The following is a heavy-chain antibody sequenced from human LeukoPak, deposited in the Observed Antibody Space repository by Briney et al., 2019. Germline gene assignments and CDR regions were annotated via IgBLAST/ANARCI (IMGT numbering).Heavy chain of an antibody. V-gene: IGHV4-34*01. J-gene: IGHJ4*02. Sequence: SETLSLTCAVYGGSFSGFYWSWVRHPPGKGLEWSGDINHSGSTNYNPSLTSRVTISVDKSKNQSSLMLSSVTAADTAVYYGARIRRITVVRGVSITGQRGVYLDYWGQGTLVTVSS. CDR2: INHSGST. D-gene: IGHD3-10*01. CDR1: GGSFSGFY. CDR3: ARIRRITVVRGVSITGQRGVYLDY.